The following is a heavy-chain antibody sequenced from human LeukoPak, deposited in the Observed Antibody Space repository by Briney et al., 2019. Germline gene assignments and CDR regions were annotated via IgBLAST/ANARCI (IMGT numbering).Heavy chain of an antibody. CDR3: AKGRVATIPGHYFFY. D-gene: IGHD5-12*01. V-gene: IGHV3-23*01. CDR2: ISGSDDNT. Sequence: GGSLRLSCAASGFTFSNAWMSWVRQAPGKGLEWVSAISGSDDNTYYADSVKGRFAISRDISKNTLYLQMNSLRAADTAVYYCAKGRVATIPGHYFFYWGQGILVAVSS. J-gene: IGHJ4*02. CDR1: GFTFSNAW.